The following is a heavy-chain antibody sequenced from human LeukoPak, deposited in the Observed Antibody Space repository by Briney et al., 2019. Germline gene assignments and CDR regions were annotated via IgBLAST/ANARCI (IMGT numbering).Heavy chain of an antibody. J-gene: IGHJ4*02. Sequence: GGSLRLSCAASGFTFSSYEMNWVRQAPGKGLEWVSYISSSGSAIYYADSVKGRFTMSRDNAKNSVFLQMNSLRAEDTAVYYCVRRHCVGGSCYSPLDYWGQGTLVTVSS. D-gene: IGHD2-15*01. V-gene: IGHV3-48*03. CDR2: ISSSGSAI. CDR1: GFTFSSYE. CDR3: VRRHCVGGSCYSPLDY.